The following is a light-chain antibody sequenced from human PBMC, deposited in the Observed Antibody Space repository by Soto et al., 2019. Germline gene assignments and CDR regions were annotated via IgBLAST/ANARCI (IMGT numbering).Light chain of an antibody. CDR1: SSNIGAGYD. J-gene: IGLJ2*01. Sequence: QAVVKQPPSVSGAPGQRVTISCTGSSSNIGAGYDVHWYQQLPGTAPKLLIYGNSNRPSGVPDRFSGSKSGTSASLAITGLQAEDEADYYCQSYDSSLSGWGVFGGGTKLTVL. CDR3: QSYDSSLSGWGV. CDR2: GNS. V-gene: IGLV1-40*01.